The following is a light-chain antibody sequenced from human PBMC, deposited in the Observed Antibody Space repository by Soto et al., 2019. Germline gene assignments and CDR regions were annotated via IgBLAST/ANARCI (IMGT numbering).Light chain of an antibody. CDR1: QSFSSTY. CDR2: GAS. CDR3: QQYSTSPIT. J-gene: IGKJ5*01. V-gene: IGKV3-20*01. Sequence: EIVLTQSPGTLSLSPGERATLSCRASQSFSSTYLAWYQQKPGQAPRLLIYGASSRSTGIPGRVSGGGSGTDFILTITGLDPEDFAVYYCQQYSTSPITFGRGTRVEIK.